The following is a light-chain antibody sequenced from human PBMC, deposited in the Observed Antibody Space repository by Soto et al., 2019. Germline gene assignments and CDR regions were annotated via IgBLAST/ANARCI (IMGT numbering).Light chain of an antibody. CDR3: QQYGTSPIN. Sequence: EIVMTQSPATLSVSPGERATLSCRASQSIKNNFLAWYQQKPGQAPRLLIFGASSRSSGIPYRFSVSGSGTDFTLTVSRLETEDFAVYDCQQYGTSPINFCQGTRLEIK. CDR1: QSIKNNF. CDR2: GAS. V-gene: IGKV3-20*01. J-gene: IGKJ5*01.